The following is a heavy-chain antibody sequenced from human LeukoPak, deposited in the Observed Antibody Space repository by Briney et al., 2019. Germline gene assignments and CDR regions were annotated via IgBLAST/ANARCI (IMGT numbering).Heavy chain of an antibody. D-gene: IGHD2/OR15-2a*01. CDR1: GFTFSSYA. V-gene: IGHV3-23*01. CDR2: ISGSGGST. Sequence: GGSLRLSCAAPGFTFSSYAMSWVRQAPGKGLEWVSAISGSGGSTYYADSVKGRFTISRDNSKNTLYLQMNSLRAEDTAVYYCAKDTEYGTLPFDYWGQGTLVTVSS. J-gene: IGHJ4*02. CDR3: AKDTEYGTLPFDY.